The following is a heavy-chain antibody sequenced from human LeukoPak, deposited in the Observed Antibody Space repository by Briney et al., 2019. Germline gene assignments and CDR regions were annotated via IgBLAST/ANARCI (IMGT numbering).Heavy chain of an antibody. D-gene: IGHD3-22*01. Sequence: GGSLRLSCAASGFTFSSYSKNWVRQAPGQGLEWVSSISRSSSYIYYADSVKGRFTISRDDAKNSLYLQMNSLRAEDTAVYYCARASPLHYYDSSGYPGPHDAFDIWGQGTMVTVSP. CDR2: ISRSSSYI. J-gene: IGHJ3*02. V-gene: IGHV3-21*01. CDR3: ARASPLHYYDSSGYPGPHDAFDI. CDR1: GFTFSSYS.